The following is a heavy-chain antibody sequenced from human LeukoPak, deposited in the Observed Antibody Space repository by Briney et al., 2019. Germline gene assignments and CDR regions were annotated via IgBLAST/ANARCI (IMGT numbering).Heavy chain of an antibody. V-gene: IGHV3-30-3*01. D-gene: IGHD3-9*01. CDR2: ISYDGSNK. J-gene: IGHJ6*02. Sequence: GGSLRLSCAASGFTFSRYAMYWVRQAPGKGLEWVAVISYDGSNKYYADSVKGRFTISRDNSKNTLYLQMNSLRAEDTAVYYCAREGFDWLLYSYYYYYGMDVWGQGTTVTVSS. CDR1: GFTFSRYA. CDR3: AREGFDWLLYSYYYYYGMDV.